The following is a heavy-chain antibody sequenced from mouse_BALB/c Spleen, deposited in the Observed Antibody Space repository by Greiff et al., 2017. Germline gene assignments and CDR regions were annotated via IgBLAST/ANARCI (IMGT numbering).Heavy chain of an antibody. V-gene: IGHV1S56*01. Sequence: VQLVESGPELVKPGASVRISCKASGYTFTSYYIHWVKQRPGQGLEWIGWIYPGNVNTKYNEKFKGKATLTADKSSSTAYMQLSSLTSEDSAVYFCARRRYDAMDYWGEGTSVTVSS. CDR3: ARRRYDAMDY. CDR2: IYPGNVNT. J-gene: IGHJ4*01. CDR1: GYTFTSYY.